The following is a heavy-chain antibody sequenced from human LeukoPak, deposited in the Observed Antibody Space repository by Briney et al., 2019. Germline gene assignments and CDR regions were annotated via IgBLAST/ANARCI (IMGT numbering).Heavy chain of an antibody. CDR2: ISSSGSSI. CDR1: GFTFSSSQ. D-gene: IGHD3-10*01. CDR3: ARGYYGSDCYFDY. Sequence: WGSLRLSCAASGFTFSSSQMNWVRQAPGKGLEWVSHISSSGSSIYYADSVKGRFTISRDNAKNSLYLQMNSLRAEDTAVYYCARGYYGSDCYFDYWGQGTLGPISS. J-gene: IGHJ4*02. V-gene: IGHV3-48*03.